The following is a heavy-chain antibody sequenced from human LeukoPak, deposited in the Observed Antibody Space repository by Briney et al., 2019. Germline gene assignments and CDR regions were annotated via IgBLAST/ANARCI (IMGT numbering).Heavy chain of an antibody. CDR1: GFTFSSYE. CDR3: ARAVAASLFGI. Sequence: GGSLRLSCAASGFTFSSYEMNWVRQAPGKGLEWVSYISSSGSTIYYADSVKGRFTISRDNAKNSLYLQMNSLRAEDTAVYYCARAVAASLFGIWGQGTMVTASS. CDR2: ISSSGSTI. D-gene: IGHD6-25*01. V-gene: IGHV3-48*03. J-gene: IGHJ3*02.